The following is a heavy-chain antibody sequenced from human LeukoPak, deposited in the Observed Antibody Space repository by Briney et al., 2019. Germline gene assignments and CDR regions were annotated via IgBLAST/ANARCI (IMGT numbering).Heavy chain of an antibody. CDR2: INKDGSEK. J-gene: IGHJ4*02. CDR3: ARDKVTY. CDR1: GFTFSSYE. V-gene: IGHV3-7*01. Sequence: GGSLRLSCAASGFTFSSYEMNWVRQAPGKGLEWVAHINKDGSEKYYVDSVEGRFTISRDNAKNSLYLQMNSLRVEDTAVYYCARDKVTYWGQGTLVTVSS.